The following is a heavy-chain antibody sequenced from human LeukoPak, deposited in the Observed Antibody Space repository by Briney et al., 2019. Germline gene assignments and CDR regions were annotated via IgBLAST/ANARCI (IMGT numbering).Heavy chain of an antibody. CDR2: IYYSGST. J-gene: IGHJ5*02. CDR1: GGSISSSSYS. Sequence: PSETLSLTCTVSGGSISSSSYSWGWIRQPPGKGLEWIGRIYYSGSTYYNPSLKSRVTISVDTSKNQFSLKLSSVTAADTAVYYCARGASDYDFWSGYYIGWFDPWGQGTLVTVSS. V-gene: IGHV4-39*07. D-gene: IGHD3-3*01. CDR3: ARGASDYDFWSGYYIGWFDP.